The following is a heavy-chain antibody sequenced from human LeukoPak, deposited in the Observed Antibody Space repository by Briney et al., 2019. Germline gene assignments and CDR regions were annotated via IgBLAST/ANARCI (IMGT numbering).Heavy chain of an antibody. D-gene: IGHD1-1*01. J-gene: IGHJ2*01. CDR2: IYYSGST. V-gene: IGHV4-39*01. CDR3: ARGAAFTARTLNWYFDL. CDR1: GGSISSSSYY. Sequence: SETLSLTCTVSGGSISSSSYYWGWIRQPPGKGLEWIGSIYYSGSTYYNPSLKSRVTISVDTSKNQFSLKLSSVTAADTAVYYCARGAAFTARTLNWYFDLWGRGTLVTVSS.